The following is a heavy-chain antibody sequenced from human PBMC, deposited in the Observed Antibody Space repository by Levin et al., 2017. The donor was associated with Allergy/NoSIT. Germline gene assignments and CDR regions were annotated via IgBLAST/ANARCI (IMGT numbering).Heavy chain of an antibody. D-gene: IGHD2-2*01. CDR2: IKQDGSEK. CDR1: GFTFSSYW. V-gene: IGHV3-7*04. J-gene: IGHJ4*02. CDR3: ARHPPVPAVGAGPIDY. Sequence: GGSLRLSCAASGFTFSSYWMSWVRQAPGKGLEWVANIKQDGSEKYYVDSVKGRFTISRDNAKNSLYLQMNSLRAEDTAVYYCARHPPVPAVGAGPIDYWGQGTLVTVSS.